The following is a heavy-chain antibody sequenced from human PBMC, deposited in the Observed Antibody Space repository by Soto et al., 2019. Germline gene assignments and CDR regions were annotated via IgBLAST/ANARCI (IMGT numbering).Heavy chain of an antibody. CDR1: GFTFSSYA. CDR2: ISGSGGST. V-gene: IGHV3-23*01. D-gene: IGHD4-17*01. J-gene: IGHJ2*01. CDR3: AKEDYGDYGYDL. Sequence: EVQLLESGGGLVQPGGSLRLSCAASGFTFSSYAMSWVLQAPGNGLEWVSAISGSGGSTYYADSVKGRFTITRDNAKNTLYRQMNSLRAEDTAAYYCAKEDYGDYGYDLWGRGTLVTVSS.